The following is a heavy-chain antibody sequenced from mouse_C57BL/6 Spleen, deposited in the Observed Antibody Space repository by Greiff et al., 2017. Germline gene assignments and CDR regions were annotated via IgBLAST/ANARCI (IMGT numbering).Heavy chain of an antibody. CDR3: ARITTVEAPPYDY. Sequence: QVQLQQPGAELVKPGASVKLSCKASGYTFTSYWMHWVKQRPGQGLEWIGMIHPNSGSTNYNEKFKSKATLTVDKSSSTAYMQLSSLTSEDSAGYYCARITTVEAPPYDYWGQGTTLTVSS. D-gene: IGHD1-1*01. J-gene: IGHJ2*01. CDR1: GYTFTSYW. V-gene: IGHV1-64*01. CDR2: IHPNSGST.